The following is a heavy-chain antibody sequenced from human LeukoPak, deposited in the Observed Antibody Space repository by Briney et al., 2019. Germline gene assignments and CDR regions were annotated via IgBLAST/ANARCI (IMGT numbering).Heavy chain of an antibody. CDR2: FDPEDGET. Sequence: GASVKVSCKVSGYTLTELSMHWVRQAPGKGLEWMGGFDPEDGETIYAQKFQGRVTMTEDTSTDTAYMELSSLRSEDTAVYYCARDLQPDHPPKKIVVVPYYMDVWGKGTTVTISS. CDR1: GYTLTELS. D-gene: IGHD3-22*01. J-gene: IGHJ6*03. CDR3: ARDLQPDHPPKKIVVVPYYMDV. V-gene: IGHV1-24*01.